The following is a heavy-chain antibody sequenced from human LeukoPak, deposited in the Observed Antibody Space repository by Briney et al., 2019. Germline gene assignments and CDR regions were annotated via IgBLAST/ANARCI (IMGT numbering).Heavy chain of an antibody. CDR3: ARGRVQPDAFDI. CDR1: GFTFSSYS. V-gene: IGHV3-21*01. Sequence: NPGGSLRLSCAASGFTFSSYSMNWVRQAPGKGLEWVSSISSSSSYIYYADSVKGRFTISRDNAKNSLYLQMNSLRAEDTAVYYCARGRVQPDAFDIWGQGTMVTVSS. J-gene: IGHJ3*02. CDR2: ISSSSSYI. D-gene: IGHD6-6*01.